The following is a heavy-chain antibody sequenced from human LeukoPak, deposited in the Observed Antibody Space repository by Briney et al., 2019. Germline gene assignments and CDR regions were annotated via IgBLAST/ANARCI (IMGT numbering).Heavy chain of an antibody. CDR3: AREGGYSSSWYSLHYDYYGMDV. CDR2: VNPSGGST. Sequence: GASVKVSCKASGYTFTSYYMHWVRQAPGQGLEWMGIVNPSGGSTSYAQKFQGRVTMTRDTSTSTVYMELSSLRSEDTAVYYCAREGGYSSSWYSLHYDYYGMDVWGQGTTVTVSS. CDR1: GYTFTSYY. J-gene: IGHJ6*02. V-gene: IGHV1-46*01. D-gene: IGHD6-13*01.